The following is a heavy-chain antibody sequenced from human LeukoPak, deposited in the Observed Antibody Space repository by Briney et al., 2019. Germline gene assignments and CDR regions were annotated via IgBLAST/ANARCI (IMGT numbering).Heavy chain of an antibody. J-gene: IGHJ4*02. CDR1: GFTFSSYR. CDR2: ISSSSSYI. D-gene: IGHD1-20*01. CDR3: ARLIAGTSTDY. V-gene: IGHV3-21*01. Sequence: GGSLRLSCAASGFTFSSYRMNWVRQAPGKGLEWVSSISSSSSYIYYAGSVKGRFTISRDNAKNSLYLQMNSLRAEDTAVYYCARLIAGTSTDYWGQGTLVTVSS.